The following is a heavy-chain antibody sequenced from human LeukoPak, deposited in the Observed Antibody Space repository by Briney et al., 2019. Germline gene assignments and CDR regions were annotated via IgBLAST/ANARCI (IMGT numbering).Heavy chain of an antibody. Sequence: PGRSLRLSWAASGFTFSSYAMHWVRQAPGKGLEWVAVISYDGSNKYYADSVKGRFTISRDNSKNTLYLQMNSLRAEDTAVYYCASPSTHGIHLILFYWGQGTLVTVSS. CDR2: ISYDGSNK. CDR3: ASPSTHGIHLILFY. CDR1: GFTFSSYA. J-gene: IGHJ4*02. D-gene: IGHD5-18*01. V-gene: IGHV3-30-3*01.